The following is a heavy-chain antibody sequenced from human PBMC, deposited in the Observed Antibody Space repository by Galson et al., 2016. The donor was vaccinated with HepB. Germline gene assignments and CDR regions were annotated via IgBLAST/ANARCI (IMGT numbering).Heavy chain of an antibody. CDR3: AKWSDAAATY. V-gene: IGHV3-23*01. J-gene: IGHJ4*02. CDR2: ITRSGGTT. D-gene: IGHD6-13*01. Sequence: SLRLSCAASGFTFNNYDMHWFRQAPGKGLEWVSYITRSGGTTLYADSVKGRFSISRDNSKNTLYLQMSSLTAEDTAVYYCAKWSDAAATYWGQGALVTVSS. CDR1: GFTFNNYD.